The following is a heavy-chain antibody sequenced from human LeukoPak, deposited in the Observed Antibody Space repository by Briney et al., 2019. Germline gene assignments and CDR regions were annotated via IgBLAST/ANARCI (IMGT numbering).Heavy chain of an antibody. D-gene: IGHD3-10*01. CDR2: IGTVGDT. CDR3: ARETGAVLLGAFDI. J-gene: IGHJ3*02. Sequence: PGGSLRLSCAASGFTFSGYDFHWVRQATGRGLEWVSAIGTVGDTHYLDSVKGRFTISRENAKNSLYLQMNSLRAGDTAVYYCARETGAVLLGAFDIWGQGTMVTVSS. V-gene: IGHV3-13*04. CDR1: GFTFSGYD.